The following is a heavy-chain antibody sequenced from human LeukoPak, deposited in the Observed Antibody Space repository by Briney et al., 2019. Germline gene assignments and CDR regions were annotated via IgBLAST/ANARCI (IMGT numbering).Heavy chain of an antibody. V-gene: IGHV3-21*01. D-gene: IGHD3-22*01. CDR2: ISSSSSYI. CDR1: GFTFSSYS. CDR3: ARDNYYDSSGYYPNFDY. Sequence: GGSLRLSCAASGFTFSSYSMNWVSQAPGKGLEWVSSISSSSSYIYYADSVKGRFTISRDNAKNSLYLQMNSLRAEDTAVYYCARDNYYDSSGYYPNFDYWGQGTLVTVSS. J-gene: IGHJ4*02.